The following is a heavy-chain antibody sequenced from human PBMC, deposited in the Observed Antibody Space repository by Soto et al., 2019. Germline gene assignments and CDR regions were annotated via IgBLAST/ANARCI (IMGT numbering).Heavy chain of an antibody. V-gene: IGHV4-34*01. CDR2: INHSGST. D-gene: IGHD3-3*01. CDR3: RIFGVAPVFDY. Sequence: QVQLQQWGAGLLKPSETLSLTCAVYGGSFSGYYWSWIRQPPGKGLEWIGEINHSGSTNYNPSRNSRVTISVDTSKNQFSLKLSSVTAADTAVYYCRIFGVAPVFDYWGQGTLVTVSS. CDR1: GGSFSGYY. J-gene: IGHJ4*02.